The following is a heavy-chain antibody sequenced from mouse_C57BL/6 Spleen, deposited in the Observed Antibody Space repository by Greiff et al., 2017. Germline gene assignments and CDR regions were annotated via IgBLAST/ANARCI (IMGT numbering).Heavy chain of an antibody. D-gene: IGHD1-1*01. V-gene: IGHV1-69*01. J-gene: IGHJ2*01. CDR3: ARSDYYGSSSYYFDY. CDR1: GYTFTSYW. Sequence: QVQLQQPGAELVMPGASVKLSCKASGYTFTSYWMHWVKQRPGQGLEWIGEIDPSDSYTNYNQKFKGKSTLTVDKSSSTAYMQLSSLTSEDSAVYYCARSDYYGSSSYYFDYWGQGTTLTVSS. CDR2: IDPSDSYT.